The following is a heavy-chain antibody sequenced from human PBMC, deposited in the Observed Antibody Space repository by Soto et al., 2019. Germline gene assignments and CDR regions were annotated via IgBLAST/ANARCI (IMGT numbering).Heavy chain of an antibody. V-gene: IGHV3-30*03. CDR1: GFTFSSYG. J-gene: IGHJ6*02. CDR3: XXXXLXPGXXXXXDV. Sequence: QVQLVESGGGVVQPGRSLRLSCAASGFTFSSYGMHWVRQXPGXXXXWVAVISYDGSNKYYADSVKGRFTISRDNSKXXXXXXXXXXXXXXXXXXXXXXXXLXPGXXXXXDVWGQGTTVTVSS. CDR2: ISYDGSNK.